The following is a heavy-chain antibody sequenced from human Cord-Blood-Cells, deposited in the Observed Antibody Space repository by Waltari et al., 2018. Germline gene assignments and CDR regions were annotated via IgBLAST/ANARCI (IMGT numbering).Heavy chain of an antibody. V-gene: IGHV4-39*01. Sequence: QLQLQESGPGLVKPSETLSLTCTVSGGSISSSSYYWGWIRQPPGKGLEWIGSIYYSGSTYYNPALKSRVTISVDTSKNQFSLKLSSVTAADTAVYYCARRGLAARRSYWYFDLWGRGTLVTVSS. D-gene: IGHD6-6*01. CDR3: ARRGLAARRSYWYFDL. CDR1: GGSISSSSYY. CDR2: IYYSGST. J-gene: IGHJ2*01.